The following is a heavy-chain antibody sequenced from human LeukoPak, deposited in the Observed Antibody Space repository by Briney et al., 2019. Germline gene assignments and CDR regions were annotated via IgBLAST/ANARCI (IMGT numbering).Heavy chain of an antibody. V-gene: IGHV4-39*07. D-gene: IGHD5-12*01. J-gene: IGHJ4*02. CDR1: GGSISSSSYY. CDR2: IYYSGST. Sequence: PSETLSLTCAVSGGSISSSSYYWGWIRQPPGKGLEWIGSIYYSGSTYYNPSLKSRVTISVDTSKNQFSLKLSSVTAADTAVYYCAILPGYERDYWGQGILVTVSS. CDR3: AILPGYERDY.